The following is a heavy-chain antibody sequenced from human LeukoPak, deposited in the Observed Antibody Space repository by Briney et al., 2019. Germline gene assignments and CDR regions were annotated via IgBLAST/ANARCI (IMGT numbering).Heavy chain of an antibody. CDR3: ARGKFFLAAARLGWFDP. CDR2: IKQDGSEK. Sequence: PGGSLRLSCAASGFTFSSYWMSWVRQAPGKGLEWVANIKQDGSEKYYVDSVKGRFTISRDNAKNSLYLQMNSLRAEDTAVYYCARGKFFLAAARLGWFDPWGQGTLVTVSS. CDR1: GFTFSSYW. J-gene: IGHJ5*02. D-gene: IGHD6-13*01. V-gene: IGHV3-7*01.